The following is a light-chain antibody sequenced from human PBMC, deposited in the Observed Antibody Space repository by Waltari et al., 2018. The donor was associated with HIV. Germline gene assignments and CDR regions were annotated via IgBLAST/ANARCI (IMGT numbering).Light chain of an antibody. CDR1: SSNIGSNY. J-gene: IGLJ1*01. V-gene: IGLV1-47*01. Sequence: QSVLTQPPSASETPVKRATLSCSGISSNIGSNYLSWYKHPQRPAPKLLIYRNKPRPSGVPDRFSGSKSGTSASLAISGLRSEEEADYYCAAWGDSLTSVVFGTGTKVTVL. CDR2: RNK. CDR3: AAWGDSLTSVV.